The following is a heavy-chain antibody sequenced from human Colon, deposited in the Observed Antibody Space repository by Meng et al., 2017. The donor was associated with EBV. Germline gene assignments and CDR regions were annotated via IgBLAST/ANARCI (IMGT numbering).Heavy chain of an antibody. D-gene: IGHD4-17*01. CDR3: APRKDYGAP. V-gene: IGHV3-23*04. CDR1: GFTLSSYA. Sequence: LVESVAGLVQPGGSLRFACAASGFTLSSYAMSGVRQAPGKGLEWVSSISGSGGSTYYSDSVKGRFTISRDNSKNTLYLQMNSLRAEDTAVYYCAPRKDYGAPWGQGTLVTVSS. J-gene: IGHJ5*02. CDR2: ISGSGGST.